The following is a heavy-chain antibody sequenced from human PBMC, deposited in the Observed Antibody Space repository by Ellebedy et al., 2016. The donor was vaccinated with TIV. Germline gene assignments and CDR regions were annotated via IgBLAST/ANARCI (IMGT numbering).Heavy chain of an antibody. J-gene: IGHJ4*02. Sequence: GESLKISCKTSGYNFANYWIGWVRQMPGKGLEWMGVIYPADSVNSLSPSLQGQVTLSVDKSIDTAYLQWNTLKASDTGLYFCARSRQGYNAGADFWGQGTLVTVSS. V-gene: IGHV5-51*01. D-gene: IGHD5-24*01. CDR3: ARSRQGYNAGADF. CDR2: IYPADSVN. CDR1: GYNFANYW.